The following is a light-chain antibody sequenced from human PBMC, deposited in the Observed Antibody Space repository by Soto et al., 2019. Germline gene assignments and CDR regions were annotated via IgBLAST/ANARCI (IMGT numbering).Light chain of an antibody. CDR2: DVS. J-gene: IGLJ3*02. V-gene: IGLV2-11*01. Sequence: QSVLTQPPSVSGSPGQSVTISCTGTSSDVGGYNYVSWYQQHPGKAPKLIIYDVSKRPSGVPDRFSGSKSGNTASLTISGLQAEDEADYYCSSSAGTYTPVFGGGTKLTVL. CDR3: SSSAGTYTPV. CDR1: SSDVGGYNY.